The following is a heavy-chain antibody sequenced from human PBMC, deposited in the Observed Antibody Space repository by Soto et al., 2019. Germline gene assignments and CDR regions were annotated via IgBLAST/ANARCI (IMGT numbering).Heavy chain of an antibody. J-gene: IGHJ4*02. CDR1: GYSISSGYY. Sequence: SETLSLTCAVSGYSISSGYYWGWIRQPPGKGLEWIGSIYHSGSTYYNPSLKSRVTISADKSISTAYLQWSSLKASDTAMYYCARYCSGGSCYRPSYQFDYWGQGTLVTVSS. V-gene: IGHV4-38-2*01. CDR2: IYHSGST. D-gene: IGHD2-15*01. CDR3: ARYCSGGSCYRPSYQFDY.